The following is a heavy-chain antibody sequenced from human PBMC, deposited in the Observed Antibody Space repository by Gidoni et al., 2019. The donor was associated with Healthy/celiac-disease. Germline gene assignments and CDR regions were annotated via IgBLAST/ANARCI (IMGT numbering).Heavy chain of an antibody. CDR3: ASTGYSSGWYVTYYFDY. J-gene: IGHJ4*02. D-gene: IGHD6-19*01. CDR2: IYSGGST. V-gene: IGHV3-66*02. Sequence: VIYSGGSTYYADSVKGRFTISRDNSKNTLYLQMNSLRAEDTAVYYCASTGYSSGWYVTYYFDYWGQGTLVTVSS.